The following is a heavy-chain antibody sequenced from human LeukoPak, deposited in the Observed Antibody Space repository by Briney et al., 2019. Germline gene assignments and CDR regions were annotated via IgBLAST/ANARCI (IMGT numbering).Heavy chain of an antibody. J-gene: IGHJ4*02. CDR2: IKHDGSEK. V-gene: IGHV3-7*04. D-gene: IGHD6-19*01. CDR3: ARAVAGSFDY. CDR1: GFTFSIYW. Sequence: PGGSLRLSCAASGFTFSIYWLTWVRQAPGKGLDWVANIKHDGSEKYYVDSVKGRFTISRDNAKNSLFLQMKSLRAEDTAVYYCARAVAGSFDYWGQGTLVTVSS.